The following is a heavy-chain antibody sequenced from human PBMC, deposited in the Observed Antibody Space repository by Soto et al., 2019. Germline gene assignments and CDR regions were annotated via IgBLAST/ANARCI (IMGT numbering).Heavy chain of an antibody. CDR3: AKVLSPEGGNSFDH. V-gene: IGHV3-23*01. Sequence: EVQLLESGGGLVQPGGSLRLSCAASGFTFSNYAMNWVRQAPGKGLEWVSAISNSFSDGNTHYADSVKGRFTIARDNDKNTVFLEMNSLRAEDTAVYYCAKVLSPEGGNSFDHWGQGTLVTVSS. CDR1: GFTFSNYA. J-gene: IGHJ4*02. CDR2: ISNSFSDGNT.